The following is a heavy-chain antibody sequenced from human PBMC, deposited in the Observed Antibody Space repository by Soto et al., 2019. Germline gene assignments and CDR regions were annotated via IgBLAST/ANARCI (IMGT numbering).Heavy chain of an antibody. Sequence: GESLKISCKGSGYSFTSYWIGWVRQMPGIGLEWMGIIYPGDSDTRYSPSFQGQVTISADKSISTAYLQWSSLKASDTAMYYCARREPGYYYGTDVWGQGTTVTVSS. V-gene: IGHV5-51*01. CDR1: GYSFTSYW. J-gene: IGHJ6*02. CDR3: ARREPGYYYGTDV. CDR2: IYPGDSDT. D-gene: IGHD1-26*01.